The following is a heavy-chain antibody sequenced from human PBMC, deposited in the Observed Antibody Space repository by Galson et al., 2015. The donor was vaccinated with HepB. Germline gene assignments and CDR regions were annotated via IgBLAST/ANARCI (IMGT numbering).Heavy chain of an antibody. CDR3: AREERDIVVVPARVRGRNWYFDL. Sequence: SVKVSCKASGGTFSSYAISWVRQAPGQGLEWMGRIIPILGIANYAQKFQGRVTITADKSTSTAYMELSSLRSEDTAVYYCAREERDIVVVPARVRGRNWYFDLWGRGTLVTVSS. CDR1: GGTFSSYA. CDR2: IIPILGIA. V-gene: IGHV1-69*04. D-gene: IGHD2-2*01. J-gene: IGHJ2*01.